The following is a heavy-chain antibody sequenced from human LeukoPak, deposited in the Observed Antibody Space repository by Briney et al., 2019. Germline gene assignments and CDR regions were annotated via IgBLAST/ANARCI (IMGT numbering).Heavy chain of an antibody. CDR3: ARSRDCSSTSCYSPLNAFDI. D-gene: IGHD2-2*02. CDR2: INPSGGST. Sequence: ASVKVSCKASGYTFTSYYMHWVRQAPGQGLEWTGIINPSGGSTSYAQKFQGRVTMTRDMSTSTVYMELSSLRSEDTAVYYCARSRDCSSTSCYSPLNAFDIWGQGTMVTVSS. CDR1: GYTFTSYY. J-gene: IGHJ3*02. V-gene: IGHV1-46*01.